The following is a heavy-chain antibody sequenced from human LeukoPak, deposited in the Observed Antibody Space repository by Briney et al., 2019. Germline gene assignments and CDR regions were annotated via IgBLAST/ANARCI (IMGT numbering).Heavy chain of an antibody. CDR3: SKNRLGRCSSNSCSILPDY. CDR1: GFTFSSYG. V-gene: IGHV3-30*02. Sequence: GGSLRLSCAASGFTFSSYGMHWVRQAPGKGLEWVAFIRYDGSNKYYADSVKGRFTISRDNSKNTLYLQMNSLRAEDTAVYYCSKNRLGRCSSNSCSILPDYGGQGTLVTVSS. J-gene: IGHJ4*02. CDR2: IRYDGSNK. D-gene: IGHD2-2*01.